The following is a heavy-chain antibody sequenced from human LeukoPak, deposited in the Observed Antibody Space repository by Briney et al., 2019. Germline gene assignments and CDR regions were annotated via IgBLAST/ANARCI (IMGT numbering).Heavy chain of an antibody. J-gene: IGHJ4*02. CDR3: ARGRDGYKY. D-gene: IGHD5-24*01. Sequence: GGSLRLSCAASGFTFSDYYMSWIRQAPGKGLEWLSYISSRGKTTHFPYSVKGRFSVSRDNTNNTLYVQMNSLRAEDTAVYFCARGRDGYKYWGQGTLVTVSS. V-gene: IGHV3-11*01. CDR1: GFTFSDYY. CDR2: ISSRGKTT.